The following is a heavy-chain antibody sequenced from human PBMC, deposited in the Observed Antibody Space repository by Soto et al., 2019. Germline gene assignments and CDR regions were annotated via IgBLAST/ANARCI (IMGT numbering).Heavy chain of an antibody. J-gene: IGHJ3*02. Sequence: PGGSLRLSCAASGFTLDDYAMHGVRQAPGKGLEWVSGISWNSGSIGYADSVKGRFTISRDNAKNSLYLQMNSLRAEDTALYYCAKDKSSGYYYRARDAFDIWGQGTMVTVSS. CDR2: ISWNSGSI. D-gene: IGHD3-22*01. CDR1: GFTLDDYA. CDR3: AKDKSSGYYYRARDAFDI. V-gene: IGHV3-9*01.